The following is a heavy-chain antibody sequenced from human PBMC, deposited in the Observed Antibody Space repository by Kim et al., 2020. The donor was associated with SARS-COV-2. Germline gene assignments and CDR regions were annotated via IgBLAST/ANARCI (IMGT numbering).Heavy chain of an antibody. Sequence: KKFYAGPVKGRFTIARDNSKNKVSLQMNSLRAEDTAVYYWARYNSGRGDYWGQAILVTVSS. CDR2: KK. J-gene: IGHJ4*02. CDR3: ARYNSGRGDY. V-gene: IGHV3-30*07. D-gene: IGHD1-1*01.